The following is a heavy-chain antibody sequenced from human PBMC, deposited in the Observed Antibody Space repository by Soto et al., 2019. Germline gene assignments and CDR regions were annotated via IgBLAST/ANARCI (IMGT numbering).Heavy chain of an antibody. CDR3: ASRNWGDAFNI. CDR2: INPNSGAT. CDR1: GYTFTNYY. V-gene: IGHV1-46*01. Sequence: QVQLVQSGAEVKKPGASLQVSCKASGYTFTNYYMHWVRQAPGQGLEWMVMINPNSGATSHSYSQNFQGRVTMTRHTSTATFYMDLSSLRSEDTAVYYCASRNWGDAFNIWGQGTLVTVSS. J-gene: IGHJ3*02. D-gene: IGHD7-27*01.